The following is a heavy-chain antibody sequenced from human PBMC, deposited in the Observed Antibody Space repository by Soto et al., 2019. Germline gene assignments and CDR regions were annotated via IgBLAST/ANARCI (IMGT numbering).Heavy chain of an antibody. J-gene: IGHJ6*02. CDR3: ARGRNDYYYGLDV. CDR1: GDSFSGYY. CDR2: INHSGST. V-gene: IGHV4-34*02. Sequence: QVQLQQWGAGLLKPSETLSLNCAVYGDSFSGYYWTWIRQPPGKGLEWIGEINHSGSTNSNPSLKTRVTISVDTSKNQFSLKLTSVNAADTAVYYCARGRNDYYYGLDVWGQGTTVTVSS.